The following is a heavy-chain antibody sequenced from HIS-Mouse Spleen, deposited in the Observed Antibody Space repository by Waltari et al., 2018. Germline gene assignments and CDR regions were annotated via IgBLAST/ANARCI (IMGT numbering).Heavy chain of an antibody. CDR2: TYYRSKWYN. CDR3: ARVTGDDAFDI. J-gene: IGHJ3*02. Sequence: QVQLQQSGPGLVKPSQTLSPTCSISGDSVSSNSPAWHGCRQSPSRGLEWLGRTYYRSKWYNDYAVSVKSRITINPDTSKNQFSLQLNSVTPEDTAVYYCARVTGDDAFDIWGQGTMVTVSS. V-gene: IGHV6-1*01. CDR1: GDSVSSNSPA. D-gene: IGHD7-27*01.